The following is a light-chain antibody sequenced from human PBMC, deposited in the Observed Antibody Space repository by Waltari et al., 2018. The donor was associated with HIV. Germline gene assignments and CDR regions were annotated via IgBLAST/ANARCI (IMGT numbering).Light chain of an antibody. J-gene: IGKJ2*01. CDR3: QQYNNWPPYT. V-gene: IGKV3-15*01. Sequence: EIVMAQSPATLSVSPGERATLSCMARQSVRSNLAWYQQKPGQAPRLLIYGASTRATGTPARFSGSGSGTEFPLTISSLQAEDFAVYYCQQYNNWPPYTFGQGTKLEIK. CDR2: GAS. CDR1: QSVRSN.